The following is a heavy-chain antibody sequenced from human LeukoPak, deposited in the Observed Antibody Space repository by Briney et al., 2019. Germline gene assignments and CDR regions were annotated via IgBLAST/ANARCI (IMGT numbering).Heavy chain of an antibody. CDR2: ISGSGGST. CDR1: GFTFSSYA. D-gene: IGHD4-23*01. J-gene: IGHJ4*02. Sequence: GGSLRLSCAASGFTFSSYAMSWVRQAPGKGLEWVSAISGSGGSTYYADSVKGRFTISRDNAKNSLYLQMNSLRAEDTAVYYCARDRVDGGPLTSPHFDYWGQGTLVIVSS. V-gene: IGHV3-23*01. CDR3: ARDRVDGGPLTSPHFDY.